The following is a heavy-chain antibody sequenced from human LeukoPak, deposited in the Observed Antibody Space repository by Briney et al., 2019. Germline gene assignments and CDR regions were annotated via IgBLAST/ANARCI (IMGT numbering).Heavy chain of an antibody. CDR1: GFTFSSYW. CDR2: IKQDGSEK. V-gene: IGHV3-7*01. D-gene: IGHD5-18*01. J-gene: IGHJ4*02. CDR3: ARGLPGHSYGYVRVSDY. Sequence: GGSLRLSRAASGFTFSSYWMSWVRQAPGKGLEWVANIKQDGSEKYYVDSVKGRFTISRDNAKNSLYLQMNSLRAEDTAVYYCARGLPGHSYGYVRVSDYWGQGTLVTVSS.